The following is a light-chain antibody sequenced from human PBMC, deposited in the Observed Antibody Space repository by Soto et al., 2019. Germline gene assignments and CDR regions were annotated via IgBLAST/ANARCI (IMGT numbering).Light chain of an antibody. Sequence: QAVVTQEPSLTVSPGGTVTLTCASSTGAVTSGYYPDWFQQKPGQAPRALIYSTGNKHSWTPARFSGSLLGGKAALTLSGVQPEDEAEYYCLLYYGGAQPYVVFGGGTKLTVL. J-gene: IGLJ2*01. CDR2: STG. CDR3: LLYYGGAQPYVV. V-gene: IGLV7-43*01. CDR1: TGAVTSGYY.